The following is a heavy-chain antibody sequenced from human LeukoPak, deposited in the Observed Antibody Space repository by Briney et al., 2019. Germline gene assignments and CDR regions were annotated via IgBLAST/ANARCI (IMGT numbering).Heavy chain of an antibody. Sequence: PSETLSLTCTVSGGSISSYYWSWIRQPAGKGLEWIGRIYTSGSTNYNPSLKSRVTMSVDTSKNQFSLKLCSVTAADTAVYYCARCFRNQDIQLLNSFDYWGQGTLVTVSS. J-gene: IGHJ4*02. CDR1: GGSISSYY. CDR2: IYTSGST. CDR3: ARCFRNQDIQLLNSFDY. D-gene: IGHD5-18*01. V-gene: IGHV4-4*07.